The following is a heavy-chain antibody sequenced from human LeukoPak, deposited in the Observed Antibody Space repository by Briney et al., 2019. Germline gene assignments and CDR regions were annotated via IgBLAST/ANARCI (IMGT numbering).Heavy chain of an antibody. CDR2: IYYSGST. CDR1: GGSISSYY. V-gene: IGHV4-59*12. J-gene: IGHJ6*02. CDR3: ARDRHGMDV. Sequence: SETLSLTCTVSGGSISSYYWSWIRQPPGKGLEWIGYIYYSGSTNYNPSLKSRVTISVDRSKNQFSLKLSSVTAADTAVYYCARDRHGMDVWGQGTTVTVSS.